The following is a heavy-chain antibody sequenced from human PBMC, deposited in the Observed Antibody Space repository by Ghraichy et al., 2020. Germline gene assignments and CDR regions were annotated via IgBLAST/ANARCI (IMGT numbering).Heavy chain of an antibody. Sequence: GESLRLSCAASGFTFSSFAMSWVRQAPGKGLEWVSSMSGSGSMTYHAESAKGRFTISRDNSKNTLYLQVNSLRAEDTAVYYCARVAVGAIRGWFDPWGQGTLVTVSS. J-gene: IGHJ5*02. V-gene: IGHV3-23*01. CDR1: GFTFSSFA. CDR2: MSGSGSMT. CDR3: ARVAVGAIRGWFDP. D-gene: IGHD1-26*01.